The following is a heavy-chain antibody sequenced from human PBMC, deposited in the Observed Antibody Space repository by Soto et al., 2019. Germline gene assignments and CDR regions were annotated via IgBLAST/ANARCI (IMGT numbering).Heavy chain of an antibody. CDR1: GYRFTTYW. Sequence: PGESLKISCKASGYRFTTYWIAWVLHMPGKCLECIGIMYPFYSDIRYSPSFQGQFTISADNSITTSYVQCSSLKASYSAIYYCARMHGYRFGHADHWGQGTMVTVSS. CDR3: ARMHGYRFGHADH. CDR2: MYPFYSDI. J-gene: IGHJ4*02. D-gene: IGHD5-18*01. V-gene: IGHV5-51*01.